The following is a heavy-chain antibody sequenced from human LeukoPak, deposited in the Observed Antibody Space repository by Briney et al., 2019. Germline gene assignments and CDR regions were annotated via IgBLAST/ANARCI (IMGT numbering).Heavy chain of an antibody. V-gene: IGHV3-48*03. CDR2: SSYEMTI. CDR3: ARDGGATRGFEFDY. J-gene: IGHJ4*02. Sequence: SSYEMTIYYADSVKGRFTISRDNAKNSLYLQMNSLRAEDTAVYYCARDGGATRGFEFDYWGQGTLVTVSS. D-gene: IGHD1-26*01.